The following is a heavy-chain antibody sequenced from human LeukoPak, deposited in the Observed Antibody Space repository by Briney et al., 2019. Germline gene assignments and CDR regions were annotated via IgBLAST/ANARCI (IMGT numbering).Heavy chain of an antibody. CDR3: ARSSSFEYVWEY. V-gene: IGHV4-59*01. J-gene: IGHJ4*02. CDR2: ITYTGST. D-gene: IGHD3-16*01. CDR1: GGSISSYY. Sequence: PSETLSLTCIISGGSISSYYWSWIRQSPGKGLEWIGYITYTGSTDYDPSLKSRVTISVDTSRNQFPLRLNSVTAADTAVYYCARSSSFEYVWEYWGQGTQVIVSS.